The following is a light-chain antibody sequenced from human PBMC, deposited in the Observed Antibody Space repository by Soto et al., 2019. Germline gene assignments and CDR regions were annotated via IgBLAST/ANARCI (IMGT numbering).Light chain of an antibody. CDR2: TNN. J-gene: IGLJ2*01. V-gene: IGLV1-44*01. Sequence: QSVLTQPPSVSGTPGHKVSISFSGSTSNLGGNTVNWYQQLPGTAPKLLIYTNNQRPSGVPDRFSGSKSGTSASLAISGLRSEDEADFYCAAWDDSLNAVVFGGGTKLTVL. CDR3: AAWDDSLNAVV. CDR1: TSNLGGNT.